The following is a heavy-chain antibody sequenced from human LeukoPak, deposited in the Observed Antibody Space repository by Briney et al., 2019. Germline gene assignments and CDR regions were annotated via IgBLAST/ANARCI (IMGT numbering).Heavy chain of an antibody. J-gene: IGHJ4*02. D-gene: IGHD3-16*01. V-gene: IGHV3-23*01. CDR1: GFTLSSHA. CDR2: INDSGGSA. CDR3: AKGKVRWGRDFDY. Sequence: GGSLRLSCAASGFTLSSHAMSWVRQAPGRALEGFSAINDSGGSAYYPHSVKDRFILSRDNSKNTLALQINGLIANGTPRHYCAKGKVRWGRDFDYWGQGTLVTVSS.